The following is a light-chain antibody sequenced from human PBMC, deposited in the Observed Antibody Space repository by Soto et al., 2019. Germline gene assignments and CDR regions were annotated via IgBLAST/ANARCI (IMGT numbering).Light chain of an antibody. V-gene: IGKV3-11*01. J-gene: IGKJ4*01. CDR2: DAS. Sequence: EIVLTQSPATLSLSPGERATLSCRASQSVSSYLAWYQQKPGQAPRLLIYDASNRAPGIPARFSGSGSGTDFTLTISSLGPEDFAVYYCQQRSKWPLTFGGGTKV. CDR3: QQRSKWPLT. CDR1: QSVSSY.